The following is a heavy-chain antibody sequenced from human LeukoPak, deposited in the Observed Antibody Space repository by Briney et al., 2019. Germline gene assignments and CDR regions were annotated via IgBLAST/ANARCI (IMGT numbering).Heavy chain of an antibody. CDR3: ASVVPAARREFDY. CDR1: GGTFSSYA. CDR2: IIPIFGTA. Sequence: SVKLSFTASGGTFSSYANSWVRQAPGQGLEWMGGIIPIFGTANYEQKFRGRVTITADESKSTAYMELSSLRAEDTAVYYGASVVPAARREFDYWGQGTLVTVSS. V-gene: IGHV1-69*13. D-gene: IGHD2-2*01. J-gene: IGHJ4*02.